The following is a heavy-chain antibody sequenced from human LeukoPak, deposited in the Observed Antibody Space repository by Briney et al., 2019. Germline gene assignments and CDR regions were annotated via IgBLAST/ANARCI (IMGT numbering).Heavy chain of an antibody. Sequence: PGGSLRLSCAASGFTFSSYSMNWVRQAPGKGLEWVSSISSSSSYIYYADSVKGRFTISRDNAKNSLYLQMNSLRAEDTAVYYCARALIVPYDSSGYYYSSTLFDYWGQGTLVTVSS. J-gene: IGHJ4*02. CDR2: ISSSSSYI. CDR3: ARALIVPYDSSGYYYSSTLFDY. V-gene: IGHV3-21*01. D-gene: IGHD3-22*01. CDR1: GFTFSSYS.